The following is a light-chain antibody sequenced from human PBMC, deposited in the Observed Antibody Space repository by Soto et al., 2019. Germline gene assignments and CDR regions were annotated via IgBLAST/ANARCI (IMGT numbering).Light chain of an antibody. CDR2: RVS. CDR1: QRASRQY. V-gene: IGKV3-20*01. J-gene: IGKJ1*01. Sequence: VLTQSPDTLSLSPGDRATLSCRANQRASRQYLSWYQQIPGQPPRLLIYRVSLRADGVPDRFSGSGSGSECTLTINSLEPEDFAVYYCQDFDSPQWTFGQGTK. CDR3: QDFDSPQWT.